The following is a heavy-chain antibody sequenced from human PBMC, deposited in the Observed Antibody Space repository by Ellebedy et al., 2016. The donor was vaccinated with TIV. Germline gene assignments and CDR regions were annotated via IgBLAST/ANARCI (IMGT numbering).Heavy chain of an antibody. D-gene: IGHD1-7*01. CDR1: GFTFSSYS. J-gene: IGHJ5*02. V-gene: IGHV3-21*05. CDR2: SGGGNIYT. CDR3: ARMNWNSPVDP. Sequence: GGSLRLXXAASGFTFSSYSMNWVRQAPGKGLEWVSYSGGGNIYTDYADSVKGRFTISTDNAKNSLFLQMNSLTAEDTAVYYCARMNWNSPVDPWGQGTLVTVSS.